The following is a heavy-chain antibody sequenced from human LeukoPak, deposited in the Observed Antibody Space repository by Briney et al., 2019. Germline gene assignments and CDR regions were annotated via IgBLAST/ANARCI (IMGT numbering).Heavy chain of an antibody. CDR3: ARNDILTGYHGYYFDY. CDR2: IYYSGST. Sequence: PLETLSLTCTVSGGSISSYYWSWIRQPPGKGLEWIGYIYYSGSTNYNPSLKSRVTISVDTSKNQFSLKLSSVTAADTAVYYCARNDILTGYHGYYFDYWGQGTLVTVSS. V-gene: IGHV4-59*01. D-gene: IGHD3-9*01. CDR1: GGSISSYY. J-gene: IGHJ4*02.